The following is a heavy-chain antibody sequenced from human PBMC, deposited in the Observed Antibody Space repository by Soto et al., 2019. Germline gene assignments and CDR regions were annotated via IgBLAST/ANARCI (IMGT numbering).Heavy chain of an antibody. Sequence: QITLKESAPTLVKPTQTLTLTCTFSGFSLSTSGVGVGWIRQPPGKALEWLALIYWDHSERYSPSLKSRLTITKATPKNRVVLTLTNMDPVDTATYFCVHTLQWLYFDLWGRGTLVTVSS. CDR1: GFSLSTSGVG. CDR2: IYWDHSE. V-gene: IGHV2-5*02. CDR3: VHTLQWLYFDL. J-gene: IGHJ2*01. D-gene: IGHD5-18*01.